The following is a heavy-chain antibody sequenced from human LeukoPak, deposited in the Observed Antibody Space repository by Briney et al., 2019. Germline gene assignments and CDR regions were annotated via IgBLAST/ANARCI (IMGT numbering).Heavy chain of an antibody. CDR3: ARVWGQGSSGYYPF. J-gene: IGHJ4*02. CDR2: IIPLFGTA. D-gene: IGHD3-22*01. Sequence: GASVKVSCTASGGTFSSYAISWVRQAPGQGLDWMGGIIPLFGTAHYAQKFQGRVTITADESTSTAYIELRSLRSEDTAVYYCARVWGQGSSGYYPFWGQGTLVTVSS. CDR1: GGTFSSYA. V-gene: IGHV1-69*13.